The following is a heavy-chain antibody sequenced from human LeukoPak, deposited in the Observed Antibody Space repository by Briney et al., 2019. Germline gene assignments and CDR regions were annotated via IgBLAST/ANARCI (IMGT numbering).Heavy chain of an antibody. CDR2: IRYDGSNK. CDR1: GFTFSSYG. D-gene: IGHD2-2*01. V-gene: IGHV3-30*02. CDR3: AKDPHQLLLEGVYYFDY. J-gene: IGHJ4*02. Sequence: TGGSLRLSCAASGFTFSSYGMHWVRQAPGKGLEWVAFIRYDGSNKYYADSVKGRFTISRDNSKNTLYLQMNSLRAEDTAAYYYAKDPHQLLLEGVYYFDYWGQGTLVTVSS.